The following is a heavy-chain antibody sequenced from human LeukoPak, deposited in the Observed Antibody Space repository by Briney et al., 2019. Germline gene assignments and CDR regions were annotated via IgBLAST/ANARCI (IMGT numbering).Heavy chain of an antibody. D-gene: IGHD1-26*01. J-gene: IGHJ4*02. V-gene: IGHV1-2*02. CDR3: AREVGNAGDY. CDR2: INPNSGGT. CDR1: GYTFTGCF. Sequence: GASVKVSCKASGYTFTGCFMHWVRLAPGQGLEWMGWINPNSGGTNYAQKFQGGVTMTRDTSISTAYMELSRLISDDTAVYYCAREVGNAGDYWGQGTLVTVSS.